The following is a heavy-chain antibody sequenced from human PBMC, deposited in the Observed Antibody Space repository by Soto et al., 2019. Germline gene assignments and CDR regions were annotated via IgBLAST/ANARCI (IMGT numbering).Heavy chain of an antibody. V-gene: IGHV2-5*02. CDR1: GFSLSTSGVG. Sequence: SGPTLVNPTQTLTLTCTFSGFSLSTSGVGVGWIRQPPGKALEWLTFIYWDDDKRNSPFLKSRLTITKDTSKNQVVLTMTNMDPVDTATYYCAHSPSSWSLGSWFDPWGQGTLVTVSS. J-gene: IGHJ5*02. CDR2: IYWDDDK. CDR3: AHSPSSWSLGSWFDP. D-gene: IGHD6-13*01.